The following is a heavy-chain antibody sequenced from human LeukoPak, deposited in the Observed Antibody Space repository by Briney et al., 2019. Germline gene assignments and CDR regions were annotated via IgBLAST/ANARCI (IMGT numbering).Heavy chain of an antibody. J-gene: IGHJ6*03. V-gene: IGHV4-4*02. CDR3: ARRRRDGRHYYYYYMDV. Sequence: PSGTLSLTCAVSGGSISSSNWWSWVHQPPGKGLEWIGEINHSGSTNYNPSLKSRVTISVDTSKNQFSLKLSSVTAADTAVYYCARRRRDGRHYYYYYMDVWGKGTTVTISS. D-gene: IGHD5-24*01. CDR1: GGSISSSNW. CDR2: INHSGST.